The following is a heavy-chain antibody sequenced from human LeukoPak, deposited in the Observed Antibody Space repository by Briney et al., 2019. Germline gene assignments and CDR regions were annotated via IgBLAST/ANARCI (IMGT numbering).Heavy chain of an antibody. Sequence: PGGSLRLSCAASGFTFSSYGMHWVRQAPGKGLEWVAVISYDGSNKYYADSVKGRFTISRDNSKNTLYLQMNSLRAEDTAVYYCAKDRGGYYFDYWGQGTLVTVPS. D-gene: IGHD1-26*01. J-gene: IGHJ4*02. CDR2: ISYDGSNK. V-gene: IGHV3-30*18. CDR3: AKDRGGYYFDY. CDR1: GFTFSSYG.